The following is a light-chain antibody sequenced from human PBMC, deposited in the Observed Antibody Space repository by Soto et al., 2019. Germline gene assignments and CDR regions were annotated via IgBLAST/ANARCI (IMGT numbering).Light chain of an antibody. V-gene: IGKV1-9*01. CDR3: QQVSVYPST. Sequence: DIQITQSPSPLSGSVGDRDTITSRASQGISSYLGWYQQKPGQAPNLLIYDASTLHSGVPSRVSGGGSGTDFTLTISSLQPEDFAIYYCQQVSVYPSTFGGGTKVDI. J-gene: IGKJ4*01. CDR1: QGISSY. CDR2: DAS.